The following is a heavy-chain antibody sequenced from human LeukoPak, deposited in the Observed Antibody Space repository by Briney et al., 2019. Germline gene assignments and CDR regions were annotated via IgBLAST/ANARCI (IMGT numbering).Heavy chain of an antibody. CDR2: IYYSGGT. Sequence: SESLSLTCSVSGVSITFYHWNWIRQPPGKGLEWIGYIYYSGGTNYNPSLKSRLTISVDTSKNQFSLKLSSVTAADTAVYYCARVSLVRGAPDYYFDYWGRGTLVTVSS. V-gene: IGHV4-59*01. CDR1: GVSITFYH. CDR3: ARVSLVRGAPDYYFDY. J-gene: IGHJ4*02. D-gene: IGHD3-10*01.